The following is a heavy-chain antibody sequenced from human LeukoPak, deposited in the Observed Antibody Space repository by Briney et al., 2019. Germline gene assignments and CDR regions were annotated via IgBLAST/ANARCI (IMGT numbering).Heavy chain of an antibody. CDR1: GFTFSSYW. J-gene: IGHJ4*02. CDR3: ARFYCSSTSCLEDY. D-gene: IGHD2-2*01. Sequence: QPGGSLRLSCAASGFTFSSYWMHWVRQAPGKGLVWVSRINSDGSSTSYADSVEGRFTISRDNAKNTLYLQMNSLRAEDTAVYYCARFYCSSTSCLEDYWGQGTPVTASS. V-gene: IGHV3-74*01. CDR2: INSDGSST.